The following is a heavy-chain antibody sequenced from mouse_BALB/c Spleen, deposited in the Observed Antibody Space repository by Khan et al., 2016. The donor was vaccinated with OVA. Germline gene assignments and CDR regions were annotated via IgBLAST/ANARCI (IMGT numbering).Heavy chain of an antibody. CDR1: GYSFTGYF. J-gene: IGHJ2*01. Sequence: EVQLQQSGPELVRPGASVKISCTASGYSFTGYFMNWVMQSHGKSLEWIGRINPHIGETFYNQRFKDKATLTVDESSSTALMELRSLASEDSAVYYCTRIYRSDFDYWGQGTTLTVSP. V-gene: IGHV1-20*02. CDR3: TRIYRSDFDY. CDR2: INPHIGET. D-gene: IGHD1-1*01.